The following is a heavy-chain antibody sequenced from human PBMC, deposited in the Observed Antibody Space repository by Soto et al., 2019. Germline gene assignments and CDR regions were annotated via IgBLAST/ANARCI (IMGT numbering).Heavy chain of an antibody. CDR1: GFLFSTYS. V-gene: IGHV3-21*01. Sequence: AGSLRLSCAASGFLFSTYSINWVRQAPGKGLEWVSCISSVVSDIYYADSVKGRFTISRDNAKNSVYLKMNSLRVEDTAVYYCTLGPEAAPATNWAQGTLAPVSS. J-gene: IGHJ4*02. CDR3: TLGPEAAPATN. D-gene: IGHD6-13*01. CDR2: ISSVVSDI.